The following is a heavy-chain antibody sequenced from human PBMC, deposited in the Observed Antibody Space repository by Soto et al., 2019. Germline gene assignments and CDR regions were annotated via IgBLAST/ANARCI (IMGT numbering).Heavy chain of an antibody. CDR2: IYYSGST. V-gene: IGHV4-59*01. J-gene: IGHJ6*02. D-gene: IGHD2-15*01. CDR1: GGSISSYY. CDR3: ARGGRLPSDIWPYYYGMDV. Sequence: PSETLSLTCTVSGGSISSYYWSWIRQPPGKGLEWIGYIYYSGSTNYNPSLKSRVTISVDTSKNQFSLKLSSVTAADTAVYYCARGGRLPSDIWPYYYGMDVWGQGTTVTVSS.